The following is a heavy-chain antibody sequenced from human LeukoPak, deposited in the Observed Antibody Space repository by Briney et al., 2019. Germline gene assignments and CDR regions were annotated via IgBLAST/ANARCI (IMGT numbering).Heavy chain of an antibody. CDR2: INYDGSEK. Sequence: GGPLRLSCAASGFDFSNYWMSWVRQAPGKGLEWMANINYDGSEKYYVDSVKGRFTISRDNAKNSLYLQMNSLRVEDTAVYYCGRSEVTIPDSYWGQGTLVTVSS. CDR1: GFDFSNYW. D-gene: IGHD2-21*02. V-gene: IGHV3-7*01. CDR3: GRSEVTIPDSY. J-gene: IGHJ4*02.